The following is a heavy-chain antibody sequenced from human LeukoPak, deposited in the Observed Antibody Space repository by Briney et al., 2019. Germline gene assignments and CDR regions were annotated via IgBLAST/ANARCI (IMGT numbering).Heavy chain of an antibody. CDR3: AKVNGYTYGYVDY. V-gene: IGHV3-23*01. CDR2: ISGRGAST. CDR1: GFTFSSYA. Sequence: GGSLRLSCAASGFTFSSYAASWVRQAPGKGLEWVSGISGRGASTYYADSVKGRSTISRDNSRNTLYLQMNSLRAEDTAIYYCAKVNGYTYGYVDYWGQGTLVTVSS. D-gene: IGHD5-18*01. J-gene: IGHJ4*02.